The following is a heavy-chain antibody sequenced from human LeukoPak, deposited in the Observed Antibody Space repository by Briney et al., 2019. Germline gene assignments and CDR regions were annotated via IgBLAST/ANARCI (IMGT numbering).Heavy chain of an antibody. V-gene: IGHV4-59*08. Sequence: KASETLSLTCSVSGGSISSSYWSWIRQTPRKGLEWIAYVYHDGVTTNYNPSLKSRVSISVDPSKKQFSLKLRSVTAADTAVYYCAKMPGRGTWYDYWGQGTLVMVSS. D-gene: IGHD6-13*01. CDR1: GGSISSSY. J-gene: IGHJ4*02. CDR3: AKMPGRGTWYDY. CDR2: VYHDGVTT.